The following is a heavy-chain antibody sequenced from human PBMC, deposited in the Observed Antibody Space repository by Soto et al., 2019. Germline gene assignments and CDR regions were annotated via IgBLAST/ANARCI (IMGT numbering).Heavy chain of an antibody. J-gene: IGHJ3*02. D-gene: IGHD6-19*01. CDR1: GFTFSSYS. CDR3: ARAPLRARLDDAFDI. CDR2: ISSSSSTI. V-gene: IGHV3-48*01. Sequence: EVQLVESGGGLVQPGGSLRLSCAASGFTFSSYSMNWVRQAPGKGLEWVSYISSSSSTIYYADSVKGRFTISRDNAKNSLDLQMNSLRAEDTAVYYCARAPLRARLDDAFDIWGQGTMVTVSS.